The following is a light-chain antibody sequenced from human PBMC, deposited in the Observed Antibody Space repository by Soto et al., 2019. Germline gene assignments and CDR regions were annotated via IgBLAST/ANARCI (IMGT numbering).Light chain of an antibody. CDR3: QQYNDFQYT. V-gene: IGKV1-5*03. J-gene: IGKJ2*01. CDR1: QIIGSW. CDR2: KAT. Sequence: QMTQSPSTLSASVGDGVTITCRASQIIGSWLAWYQQKPGKAPKLLIYKATNLQSGVPSRFSGSGSGTDFSLTISSLQPEDSATYFCQQYNDFQYTFGPGTKVDIK.